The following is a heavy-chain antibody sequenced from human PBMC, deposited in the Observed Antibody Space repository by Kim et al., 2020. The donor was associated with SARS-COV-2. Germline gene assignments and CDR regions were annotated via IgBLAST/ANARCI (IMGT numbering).Heavy chain of an antibody. J-gene: IGHJ5*02. CDR3: AHRHGDSSGXXPSXXXXX. D-gene: IGHD3-22*01. CDR2: IYWDNDK. Sequence: SGPTLVKPTQTLTLTCTFSGFSLSTTGVAVGWIRQPPGKALEWLALIYWDNDKXXXPXXKSRLTITXDTSKNQVVLTMTNMDPVDTAAYYCAHRHGDSSGXXPSXXXXXWGQXXXVTVSS. CDR1: GFSLSTTGVA. V-gene: IGHV2-5*02.